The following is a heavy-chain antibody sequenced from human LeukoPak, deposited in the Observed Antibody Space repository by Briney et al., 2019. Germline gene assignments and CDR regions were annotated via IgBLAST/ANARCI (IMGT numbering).Heavy chain of an antibody. V-gene: IGHV4-34*01. D-gene: IGHD5-12*01. Sequence: PSETLSLTCAVYGRSFSGYSWSWIRQPPGKGLEWIGELSYNGSTNYNPSLKSRVTISIDTSKNQFSLKLSSVTAADTAVYYCARGGDSGYDYLDYWGQGTLVTVSS. CDR3: ARGGDSGYDYLDY. CDR2: LSYNGST. CDR1: GRSFSGYS. J-gene: IGHJ4*02.